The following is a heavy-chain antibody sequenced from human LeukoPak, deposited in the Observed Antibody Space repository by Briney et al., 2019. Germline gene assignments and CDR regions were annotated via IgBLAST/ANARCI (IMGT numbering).Heavy chain of an antibody. CDR3: ARGWVAVADDAFDI. D-gene: IGHD6-19*01. V-gene: IGHV4-39*07. J-gene: IGHJ3*02. CDR1: GGSISSSSYY. Sequence: SETLSLTCTVSGGSISSSSYYWGWIRQPPGKGLEWIGSIYYSGSTYYNPSLKSRVTISVDKSKNQFSLKLSSVTAADTAVYYCARGWVAVADDAFDIWGQGTMVTVSS. CDR2: IYYSGST.